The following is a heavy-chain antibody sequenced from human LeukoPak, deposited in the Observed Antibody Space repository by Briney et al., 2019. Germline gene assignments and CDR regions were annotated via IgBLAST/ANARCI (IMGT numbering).Heavy chain of an antibody. V-gene: IGHV4-30-4*08. J-gene: IGHJ4*02. D-gene: IGHD3-9*01. CDR3: ASSPLSDDILTGQLDY. CDR2: IYYSGST. CDR1: GGSISSGGYY. Sequence: PSQTLSLTCTVSGGSISSGGYYWSWIRQHPGKGLEWIGYIYYSGSTYYNPSLKSRVTISVDTSKNQFSLKLSSVTAADTAVYYCASSPLSDDILTGQLDYWGQGTLVTVSS.